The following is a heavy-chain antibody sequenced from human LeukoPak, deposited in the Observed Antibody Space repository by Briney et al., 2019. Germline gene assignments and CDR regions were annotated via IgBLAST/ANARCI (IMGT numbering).Heavy chain of an antibody. D-gene: IGHD6-19*01. Sequence: GGSLRLSCAASGFTFSSYWMHWVRQAPGKGLVWVSRINSDGSSTSYADSVKGRFTISRDDAKNTLYLQMNSLRAEDTAVYYCARAHSGWYPEYFQHWGQGTLVTVSS. CDR2: INSDGSST. V-gene: IGHV3-74*01. CDR3: ARAHSGWYPEYFQH. J-gene: IGHJ1*01. CDR1: GFTFSSYW.